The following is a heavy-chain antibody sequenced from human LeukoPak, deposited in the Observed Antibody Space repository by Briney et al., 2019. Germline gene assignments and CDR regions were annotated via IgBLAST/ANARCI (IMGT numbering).Heavy chain of an antibody. CDR1: GFTFSSYS. V-gene: IGHV3-21*01. CDR2: ISSSSSYI. J-gene: IGHJ4*02. D-gene: IGHD3-22*01. Sequence: PGGSLRLSCAASGFTFSSYSMNWVRQAPGKGLEWVSSISSSSSYIYYADPVKGRFTISRDNAKNSLYLQMNSLRAEDTAVYYCARDHDDSSGYYPYYFDYWGQGTLVTVSS. CDR3: ARDHDDSSGYYPYYFDY.